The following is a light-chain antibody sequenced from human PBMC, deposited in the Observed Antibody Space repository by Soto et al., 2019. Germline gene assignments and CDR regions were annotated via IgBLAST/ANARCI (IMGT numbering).Light chain of an antibody. V-gene: IGKV4-1*01. CDR1: QSVLYSSNNKNY. J-gene: IGKJ4*01. CDR3: QQYYSSPLT. CDR2: WAS. Sequence: DIVMTQSPDSLAVSLGERATINCKSSQSVLYSSNNKNYLAWYQQKPGQPPKLLIYWASTRESGVPDRFSGSGSWTDFTLTISSLQAEDEGVYYCQQYYSSPLTFGGGTKVEIK.